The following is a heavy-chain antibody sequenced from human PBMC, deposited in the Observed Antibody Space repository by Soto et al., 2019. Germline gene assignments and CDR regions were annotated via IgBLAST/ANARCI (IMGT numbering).Heavy chain of an antibody. Sequence: GGSLRLSCAASGFTFSSYAMSWVRQAPGKGLEWVSAISGSGGSTYYADSVKGRFTISRDNSKNTLYLQMNSLRAEDTAVYYCAKDFTMIVVVNYFDYWGQGTTVTVSS. CDR3: AKDFTMIVVVNYFDY. CDR2: ISGSGGST. V-gene: IGHV3-23*01. CDR1: GFTFSSYA. D-gene: IGHD3-22*01. J-gene: IGHJ4*03.